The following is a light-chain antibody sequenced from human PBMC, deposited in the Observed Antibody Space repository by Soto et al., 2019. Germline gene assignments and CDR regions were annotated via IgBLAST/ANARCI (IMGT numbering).Light chain of an antibody. CDR1: QSVSSSY. Sequence: DIELTQSPGTLSLSPGERVTISCRASQSVSSSYLAWYQQKPGQAPRLLIYAASSMDTGIPERFSGSGSGTDFTLTISRLEPEDFAVYYCQQYGSSPRTFGQGTKVAIK. CDR3: QQYGSSPRT. CDR2: AAS. V-gene: IGKV3-20*01. J-gene: IGKJ1*01.